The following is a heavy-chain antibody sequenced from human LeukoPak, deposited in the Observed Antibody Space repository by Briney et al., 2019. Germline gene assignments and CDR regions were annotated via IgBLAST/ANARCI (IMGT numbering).Heavy chain of an antibody. Sequence: PGGSLRLSRAASGFTFSTYEMNWVRQAPGKGLEWASYISTSASTIYYADSVRGRFTISRDNAKKSLYLQMNSLRAEDTALYYCARDSVTYSTPDYWGQGTLVTVSS. D-gene: IGHD6-13*01. V-gene: IGHV3-48*03. CDR2: ISTSASTI. J-gene: IGHJ4*02. CDR3: ARDSVTYSTPDY. CDR1: GFTFSTYE.